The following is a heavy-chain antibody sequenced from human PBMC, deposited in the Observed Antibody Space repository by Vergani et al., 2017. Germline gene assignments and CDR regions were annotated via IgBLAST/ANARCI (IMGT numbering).Heavy chain of an antibody. D-gene: IGHD2-2*02. CDR1: GFTFTAHG. Sequence: VQLLESGGGSAHPGESLRLSCVASGFTFTAHGLNWVRQAPGKGLEWIGEICHTEDTKYSPSLKSRVTVSVDESRNLFSLRLNSVTAADTAVYYCATIGYRRWGYYFDYWGQGILVTVSS. CDR2: ICHTEDT. V-gene: IGHV4/OR15-8*01. J-gene: IGHJ4*02. CDR3: ATIGYRRWGYYFDY.